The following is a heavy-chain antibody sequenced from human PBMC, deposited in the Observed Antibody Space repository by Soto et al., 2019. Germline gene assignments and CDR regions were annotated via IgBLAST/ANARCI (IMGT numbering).Heavy chain of an antibody. J-gene: IGHJ4*02. CDR1: GGSISSSSYY. V-gene: IGHV4-39*07. Sequence: SETLSLTCTVSGGSISSSSYYWGWIRQPPGKGLEWIGSIYYSGSTNYNPSLKSRVTISVDTSKNQFSLKLSSVTAADTAVYYCARGGTMAPSDYWGQGTLVTVSS. CDR3: ARGGTMAPSDY. CDR2: IYYSGST. D-gene: IGHD3-10*01.